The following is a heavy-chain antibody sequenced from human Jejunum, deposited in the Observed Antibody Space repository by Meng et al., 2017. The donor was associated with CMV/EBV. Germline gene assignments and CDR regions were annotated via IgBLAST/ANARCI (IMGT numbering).Heavy chain of an antibody. CDR1: FSSYA. D-gene: IGHD3-3*01. CDR3: AKREASTVFGVAFDY. V-gene: IGHV3-23*01. J-gene: IGHJ4*02. CDR2: IGGSGSVSRT. Sequence: FSSYAMSWVRQAPGKGPEWVSVIGGSGSVSRTDYADSVKGRFTISRDDSKKTLYLQMHSLRVEDTAIYYCAKREASTVFGVAFDYWGQGTLVTVSS.